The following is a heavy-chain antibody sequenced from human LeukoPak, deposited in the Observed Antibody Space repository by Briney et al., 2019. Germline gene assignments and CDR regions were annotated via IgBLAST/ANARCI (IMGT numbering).Heavy chain of an antibody. J-gene: IGHJ4*02. Sequence: GGSLRLSCAVSGFPFNAYWMTWVRQAPGKGLEWVANIRQDGDTKYYVDSVKGRFTISSDNAMNSLYLQMNSLRAEDTAIYYCARSLPYGTTWYGRSDFWGQGTLVTVSS. CDR2: IRQDGDTK. CDR3: ARSLPYGTTWYGRSDF. V-gene: IGHV3-7*03. CDR1: GFPFNAYW. D-gene: IGHD6-13*01.